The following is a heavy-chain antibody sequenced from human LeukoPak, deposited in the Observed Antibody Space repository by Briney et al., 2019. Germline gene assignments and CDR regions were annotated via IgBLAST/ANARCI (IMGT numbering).Heavy chain of an antibody. CDR2: INSDGGST. V-gene: IGHV3-74*01. CDR1: GFTFRNYW. D-gene: IGHD4-17*01. Sequence: GGSLRLSCAASGFTFRNYWMHWVRQAPGKGLVWVSRINSDGGSTSYADSVKGRFTISRDNSKNTLYLQMNSLRAEDTAVYYCAKDPSPTTSGYYYYYMDVWGKGTTVTISS. J-gene: IGHJ6*03. CDR3: AKDPSPTTSGYYYYYMDV.